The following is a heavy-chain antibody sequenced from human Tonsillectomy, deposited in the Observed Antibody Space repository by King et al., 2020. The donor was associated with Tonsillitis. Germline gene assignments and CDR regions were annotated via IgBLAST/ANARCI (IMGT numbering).Heavy chain of an antibody. CDR3: AGGTSIVATKIDY. CDR2: IYSGGST. V-gene: IGHV3-66*01. D-gene: IGHD5-12*01. J-gene: IGHJ4*02. Sequence: GQLVQSGGGLVQPGGSLRLSCAASGFTVSSNYMSWVRQAPGKGLEWVTVIYSGGSTYYADSVKGRFTISRDNSKNTLYLQMNSLRAEDTAVYYCAGGTSIVATKIDYWGQGTLVTVSS. CDR1: GFTVSSNY.